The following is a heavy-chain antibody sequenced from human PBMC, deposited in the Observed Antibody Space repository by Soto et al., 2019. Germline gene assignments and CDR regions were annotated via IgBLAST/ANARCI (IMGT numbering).Heavy chain of an antibody. D-gene: IGHD2-2*01. CDR1: GFTFSSYG. CDR3: AKDGQYQLTDYYGMDV. CDR2: ISYDGSNK. V-gene: IGHV3-30*18. J-gene: IGHJ6*02. Sequence: QVQLVESGGGVVQPGRSLRLSCAASGFTFSSYGMHWVRQAPGKGLEWVAVISYDGSNKYYADSVKGRFTISRDNSKNTLYLQMNSLRAEDTAVYYCAKDGQYQLTDYYGMDVWGQGTTVTVSS.